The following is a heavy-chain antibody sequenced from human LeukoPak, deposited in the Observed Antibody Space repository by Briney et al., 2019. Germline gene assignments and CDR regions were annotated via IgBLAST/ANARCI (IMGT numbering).Heavy chain of an antibody. V-gene: IGHV1-8*01. CDR1: GYTFTSVD. Sequence: ASVTVSCKASGYTFTSVDIDWLRQAPGQGLEWMGWLNPNTGNTGYAQKFRGRVTLTGHTSISTAYMELSNLTSEDTAVYYCARGVGDDSSSFHFWGQGTLVTVSS. CDR3: ARGVGDDSSSFHF. J-gene: IGHJ4*02. CDR2: LNPNTGNT. D-gene: IGHD4-11*01.